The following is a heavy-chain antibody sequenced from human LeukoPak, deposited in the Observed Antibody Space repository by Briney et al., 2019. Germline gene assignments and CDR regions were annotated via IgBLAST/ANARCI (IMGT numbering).Heavy chain of an antibody. CDR2: INANSGGT. V-gene: IGHV1-2*02. CDR3: ARAGEHHGDYLY. CDR1: GYTFTVYY. Sequence: GASVTVSFKASGYTFTVYYMHWVRQAPGQGRERMGWINANSGGTKYTQKFQGRVTMTRDTSISTAYMELSRLRSEDTAVYHCARAGEHHGDYLYWGQGTLVTVSS. D-gene: IGHD4-17*01. J-gene: IGHJ4*02.